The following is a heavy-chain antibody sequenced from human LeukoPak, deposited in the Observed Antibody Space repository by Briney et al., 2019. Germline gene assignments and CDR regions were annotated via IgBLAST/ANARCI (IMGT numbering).Heavy chain of an antibody. CDR3: ARSNQADDY. J-gene: IGHJ4*02. CDR2: TSPGGSNT. CDR1: GFTFSNYW. Sequence: PGGSLRLSCAASGFTFSNYWMHWVRQVPGKGLVWVSRTSPGGSNTAYADSVKGRFTISRDNARNTLYLQMDSLRAEDTAVYYCARSNQADDYWGQGTLVTVSS. D-gene: IGHD1-14*01. V-gene: IGHV3-74*01.